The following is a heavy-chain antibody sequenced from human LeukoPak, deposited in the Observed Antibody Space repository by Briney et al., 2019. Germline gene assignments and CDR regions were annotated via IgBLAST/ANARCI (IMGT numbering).Heavy chain of an antibody. V-gene: IGHV4-34*01. J-gene: IGHJ5*02. D-gene: IGHD1-26*01. CDR1: GGSFSGYY. Sequence: SETLSLTCAVYGGSFSGYYWSWIRQPPGKGLEWIGEIYHTGSTNYNPSLRSRVTISVDTSKNQFSLKMSTVTAADTAVYYCARKGGGQLVNTRRWFDPWGQGTLVTVSS. CDR2: IYHTGST. CDR3: ARKGGGQLVNTRRWFDP.